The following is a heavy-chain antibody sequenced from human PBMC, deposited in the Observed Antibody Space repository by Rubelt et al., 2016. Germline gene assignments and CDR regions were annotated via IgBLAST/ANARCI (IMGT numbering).Heavy chain of an antibody. D-gene: IGHD5-18*01. Sequence: QVQLVQSGAEVKKPGASVKVSCKASGYTFTAYGITWVRQAPGQGLEWMGWISAHHGDTNYAQSFQGRCTMPPDTSTSTAYMELRSLISDDTAVYHGARRQLWSPVVAFEIWGQGTMVTVSS. CDR1: GYTFTAYG. CDR2: ISAHHGDT. V-gene: IGHV1-18*01. CDR3: ARRQLWSPVVAFEI. J-gene: IGHJ3*02.